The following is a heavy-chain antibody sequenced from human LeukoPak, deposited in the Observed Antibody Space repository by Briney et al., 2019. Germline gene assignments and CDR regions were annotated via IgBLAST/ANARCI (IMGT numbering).Heavy chain of an antibody. J-gene: IGHJ4*02. CDR2: INPSGGST. CDR1: GYTFTSYY. V-gene: IGHV1-46*01. CDR3: ARGGDDYVWGSYRLAVY. D-gene: IGHD3-16*02. Sequence: GATVKISCKVPGYTFTSYYMHWVRQAPGQGLEWMGIINPSGGSTSYAQKFQGRVTMTRDTSTSTVYMELSSLRSEDTAVYHCARGGDDYVWGSYRLAVYWGQGTLVTVSS.